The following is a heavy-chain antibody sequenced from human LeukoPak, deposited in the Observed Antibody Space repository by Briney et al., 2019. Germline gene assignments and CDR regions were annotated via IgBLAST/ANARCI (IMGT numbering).Heavy chain of an antibody. CDR3: AKDLHCSSTSCYPYYFDY. Sequence: GGSLRLSCAASGFTFSSYSMNWVRQAPGKGLEWVSYISSSSSTIYYADSVKGRFTISRDNSKNTLYLQMNSLRAEDTAVYYCAKDLHCSSTSCYPYYFDYWGQGTLVTVSS. CDR1: GFTFSSYS. J-gene: IGHJ4*02. V-gene: IGHV3-48*01. CDR2: ISSSSSTI. D-gene: IGHD2-2*01.